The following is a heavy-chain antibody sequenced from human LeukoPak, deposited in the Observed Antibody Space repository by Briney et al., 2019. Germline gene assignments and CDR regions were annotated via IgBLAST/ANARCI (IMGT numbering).Heavy chain of an antibody. J-gene: IGHJ4*02. CDR3: ARLRGNYFDY. CDR1: GYSFTSYW. CDR2: IYPGDSDI. V-gene: IGHV5-51*01. Sequence: GESLKISCKGSGYSFTSYWIGWVRQMPGKALEWMGIIYPGDSDITYSPSFQGQVTISADKSISTAYLQWSSLKASDTAIYYCARLRGNYFDYWGREPWSPSPQ. D-gene: IGHD3-16*01.